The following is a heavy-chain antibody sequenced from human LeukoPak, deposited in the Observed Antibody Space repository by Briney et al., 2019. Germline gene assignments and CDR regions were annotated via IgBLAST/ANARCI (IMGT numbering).Heavy chain of an antibody. V-gene: IGHV4-34*01. CDR1: GGSFSGYY. Sequence: SETLSLTCAVYGGSFSGYYWSWIRQPPGKGLEWIGEINHSGSTNYNPSLKSRVTISVDTSKNQFSLKLSSVTAADTAVYYCARDLLLSSVFDPWGQGTLVTVSS. CDR3: ARDLLLSSVFDP. CDR2: INHSGST. J-gene: IGHJ5*02. D-gene: IGHD3-10*01.